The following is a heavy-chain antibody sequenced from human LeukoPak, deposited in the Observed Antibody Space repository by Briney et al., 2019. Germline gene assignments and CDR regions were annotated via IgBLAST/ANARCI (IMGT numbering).Heavy chain of an antibody. Sequence: SETLSLTCGVYGGSFSGYSWSWIRQPPGKGLEWIGYIYHSGSAYYNPSLKSRVTISVDRSKNQFSLRLSSVTAADTAVYYCARGVVRGGGYFDYWGQGTLVTVSS. V-gene: IGHV4-30-2*01. CDR3: ARGVVRGGGYFDY. CDR2: IYHSGSA. J-gene: IGHJ4*02. CDR1: GGSFSGYS. D-gene: IGHD3-10*01.